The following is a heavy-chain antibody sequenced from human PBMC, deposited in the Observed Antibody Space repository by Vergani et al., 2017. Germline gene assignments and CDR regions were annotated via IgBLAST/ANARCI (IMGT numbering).Heavy chain of an antibody. Sequence: QVHLVQSGAEIKKPGASVKVSCKASGYTFTTFGISWVRLAPGQGLEWMGWISAYNGNTNYAQKFQGRVTITADESTSTAYMELSSLRSEDTAVYYCAREDTAMAPLDYWGQGTLVTVSS. CDR2: ISAYNGNT. CDR3: AREDTAMAPLDY. V-gene: IGHV1-18*01. J-gene: IGHJ4*02. D-gene: IGHD5-18*01. CDR1: GYTFTTFG.